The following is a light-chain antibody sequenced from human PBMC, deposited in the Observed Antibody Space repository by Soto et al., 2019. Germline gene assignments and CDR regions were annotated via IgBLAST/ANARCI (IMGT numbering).Light chain of an antibody. J-gene: IGKJ4*01. CDR3: QQLNSYPLP. Sequence: IQLTQSPSSLSASVGDRVTITCRASQGIMSFLAWYQQSPGQAPKLLIYDASTLQTGVPSRFSGSGSGTEFTLTISSLQPEDFASYYCQQLNSYPLPFGGGTKIEIK. CDR2: DAS. V-gene: IGKV1-9*01. CDR1: QGIMSF.